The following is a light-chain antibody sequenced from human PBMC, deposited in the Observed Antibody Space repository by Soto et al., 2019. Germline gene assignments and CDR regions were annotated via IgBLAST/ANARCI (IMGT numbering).Light chain of an antibody. Sequence: EIVLTQSPGTLSLSPEERASLSCRASQSVSSSYLAWYQQKPGQAPRLLIYGASSRATGIPDRFSGSGSGTDFTLTISRMEPEDFAVYYCQQYGNSRTFGQGTKV. J-gene: IGKJ1*01. CDR1: QSVSSSY. CDR2: GAS. CDR3: QQYGNSRT. V-gene: IGKV3-20*01.